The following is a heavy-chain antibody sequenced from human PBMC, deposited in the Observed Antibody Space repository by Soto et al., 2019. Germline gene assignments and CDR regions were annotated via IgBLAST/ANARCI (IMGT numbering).Heavy chain of an antibody. D-gene: IGHD3-16*01. CDR1: GFTFRTYG. Sequence: QVQLVESGGGVVQPGRSLRVSCAASGFTFRTYGMHWVRQAPGKGLEWVAVISYDGSNKYYADSVKGRFTISRDNSKNTLYPQMNSLRPEDTAVYYCAKEGDPRYWYFDLWGRGTLVTVSS. CDR2: ISYDGSNK. CDR3: AKEGDPRYWYFDL. V-gene: IGHV3-30*18. J-gene: IGHJ2*01.